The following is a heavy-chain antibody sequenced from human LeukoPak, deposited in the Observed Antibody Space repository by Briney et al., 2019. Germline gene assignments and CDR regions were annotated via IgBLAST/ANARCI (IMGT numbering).Heavy chain of an antibody. CDR2: INHSGST. Sequence: SETLSLTCAVYGGSFSGYYWSWIRQPPGKGLEWIGEINHSGSTNYNPSLKSRVTISVDTSKNQFSLKLSSVTAADTAVYYCASTTIYYDSSGSHFDYWGQGTLVTVSS. D-gene: IGHD3-22*01. V-gene: IGHV4-34*01. CDR3: ASTTIYYDSSGSHFDY. CDR1: GGSFSGYY. J-gene: IGHJ4*02.